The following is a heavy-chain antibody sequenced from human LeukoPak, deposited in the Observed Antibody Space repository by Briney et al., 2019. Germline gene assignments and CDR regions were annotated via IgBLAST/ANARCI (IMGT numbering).Heavy chain of an antibody. V-gene: IGHV1-69*05. D-gene: IGHD3-22*01. CDR2: IIPIFGTA. CDR1: GGTFSSYA. J-gene: IGHJ3*02. CDR3: ARDSSGYYYDAFDI. Sequence: SVKVSCKASGGTFSSYAISWVRQAPGQGLEWMGGIIPIFGTANYAQKFQGRVTITTDESTSTAYMGLSSLRSEDTAVYYCARDSSGYYYDAFDIWGQGTMITVSS.